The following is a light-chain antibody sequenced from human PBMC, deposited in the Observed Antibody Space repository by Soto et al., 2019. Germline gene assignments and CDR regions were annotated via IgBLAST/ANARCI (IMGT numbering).Light chain of an antibody. CDR3: QSYDSRLTVV. CDR1: SSNIGAGYD. J-gene: IGLJ2*01. Sequence: QSVLTQPPSVSGAPGQRVTISCTGSSSNIGAGYDVHWYQQLPGTAPKLLSYANNNRPSGVPVRFSGSKSGTSASLAITGLEAEDEADYYCQSYDSRLTVVFGGGTKLTVL. CDR2: ANN. V-gene: IGLV1-40*01.